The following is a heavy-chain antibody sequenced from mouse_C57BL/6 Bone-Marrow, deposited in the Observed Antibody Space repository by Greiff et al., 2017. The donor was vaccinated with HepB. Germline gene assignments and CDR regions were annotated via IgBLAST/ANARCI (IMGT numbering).Heavy chain of an antibody. Sequence: QVQLQQSGAELARPGASVKLSCKASGYTFTSYGISWVKQRTGQGLEWIGEIYPRSGNTYYNEKFKGKATLTADKSSSTAYMELRSLTSEDSAVYFCARLGDSSGYGFAYWGQGTLVTVSA. D-gene: IGHD3-2*02. CDR3: ARLGDSSGYGFAY. V-gene: IGHV1-81*01. J-gene: IGHJ3*01. CDR1: GYTFTSYG. CDR2: IYPRSGNT.